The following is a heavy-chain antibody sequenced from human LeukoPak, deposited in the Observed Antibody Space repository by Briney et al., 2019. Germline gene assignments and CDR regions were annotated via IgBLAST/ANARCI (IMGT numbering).Heavy chain of an antibody. D-gene: IGHD3-16*02. CDR2: IYYSGST. V-gene: IGHV4-39*07. Sequence: SETLSLTCTVSGGSISSSSYYWGWIRQPPGKGLEWIGSIYYSGSTYYNPSLKSRVTISVDTSKNQFSLKLSSVTAADTAVYYCARSPTRLRLGELSRYSFDYWGQGTLVTVSS. J-gene: IGHJ4*02. CDR3: ARSPTRLRLGELSRYSFDY. CDR1: GGSISSSSYY.